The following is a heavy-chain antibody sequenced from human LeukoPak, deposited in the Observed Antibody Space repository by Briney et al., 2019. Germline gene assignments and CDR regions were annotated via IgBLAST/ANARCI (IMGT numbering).Heavy chain of an antibody. CDR3: ARDDYYDSSGIFDAFDI. CDR1: GGTFSSYA. Sequence: ASVKVSCKASGGTFSSYAISWVRQAPGQGLEWMGRIIPILGMANYAQKFQGRVTITADKSTSTAYMELSSLRSEDTAVYYCARDDYYDSSGIFDAFDIWGQGTMVTVSS. CDR2: IIPILGMA. D-gene: IGHD3-22*01. V-gene: IGHV1-69*04. J-gene: IGHJ3*02.